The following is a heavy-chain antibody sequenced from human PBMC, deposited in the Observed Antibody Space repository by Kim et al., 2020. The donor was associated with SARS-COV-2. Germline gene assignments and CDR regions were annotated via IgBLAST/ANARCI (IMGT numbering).Heavy chain of an antibody. Sequence: SETLSLTCAVSGGSISSSNWWSWVRQPPGTGLEWIGEIYHSGSTNYNPSLKSRVTISVDKSKNQFSLKLSSVTAADTAVYYCATSIAAAAHFDYWGQGTLVTVSS. V-gene: IGHV4-4*02. CDR3: ATSIAAAAHFDY. D-gene: IGHD6-13*01. J-gene: IGHJ4*02. CDR1: GGSISSSNW. CDR2: IYHSGST.